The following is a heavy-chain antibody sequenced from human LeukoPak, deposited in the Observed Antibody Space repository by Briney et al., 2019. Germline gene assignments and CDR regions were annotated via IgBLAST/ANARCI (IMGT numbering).Heavy chain of an antibody. V-gene: IGHV5-51*01. CDR3: ARRDCSNTSCYGYYFDY. D-gene: IGHD2-2*01. J-gene: IGHJ4*02. CDR2: IFPGDSDT. CDR1: EYSFTSYW. Sequence: GESLKISSNGSEYSFTSYWIGWVRQMPGKGLEWMGVIFPGDSDTIYNPSFQDQVTISAAKSIKTANLQWSSLKASYSAMYYCARRDCSNTSCYGYYFDYWGQGTLVTVSS.